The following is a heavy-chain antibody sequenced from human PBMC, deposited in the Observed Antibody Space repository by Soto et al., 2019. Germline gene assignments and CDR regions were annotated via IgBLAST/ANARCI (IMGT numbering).Heavy chain of an antibody. CDR2: IIPIFGTA. J-gene: IGHJ6*02. V-gene: IGHV1-69*13. Sequence: SVKVSCKASGGTFSSYAISWVRQAPGQGLEWMGGIIPIFGTANYAQKFQGRVTITADESTSTAYMELSSLRSEDTAVYYCAADMIVVVNSDDYYYGMDVWGQGTTVTVSS. CDR1: GGTFSSYA. D-gene: IGHD3-22*01. CDR3: AADMIVVVNSDDYYYGMDV.